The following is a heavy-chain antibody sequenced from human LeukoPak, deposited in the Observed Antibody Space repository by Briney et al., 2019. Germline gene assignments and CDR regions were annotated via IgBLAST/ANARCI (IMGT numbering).Heavy chain of an antibody. J-gene: IGHJ4*02. V-gene: IGHV4-34*01. CDR3: ARVAPARAYFDY. CDR2: INHSGST. Sequence: PSETLSLTCAVYGGSFSGYYWSWIRQPPGKGLEWIGEINHSGSTNYNPSLKSRVTISVDTSKNQFSLKLSSVTAADTAVYYCARVAPARAYFDYWGQGTLVTVSS. CDR1: GGSFSGYY.